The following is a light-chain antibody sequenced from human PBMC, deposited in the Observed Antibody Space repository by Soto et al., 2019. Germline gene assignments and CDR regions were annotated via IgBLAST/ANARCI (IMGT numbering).Light chain of an antibody. V-gene: IGLV2-18*02. CDR3: SSYTSSSTLV. CDR2: EVR. CDR1: SSDVGSYNR. Sequence: QYALTQPPSVSGSPGQSVTISCTGTSSDVGSYNRVSWYQQPPGTAPKLMIYEVRNRPSGVPDRFSGSKSGNTASLTISGLQAEDEADYYCSSYTSSSTLVFGGGTKLTVL. J-gene: IGLJ2*01.